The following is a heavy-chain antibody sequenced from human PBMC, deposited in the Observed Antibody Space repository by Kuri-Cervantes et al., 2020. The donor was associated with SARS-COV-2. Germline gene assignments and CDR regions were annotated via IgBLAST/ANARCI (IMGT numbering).Heavy chain of an antibody. CDR1: GGSISSSSYY. V-gene: IGHV4-39*02. CDR2: IYYSGST. Sequence: SETLSLTCTVSGGSISSSSYYWGWIRQPPGKGLEWIGSIYYSGSTYYNPSLKSRVTISVDTSISTAYLQWSSLKASDTAMYYCARHGAVRTQFDPFDIWGQGTMVTVSS. J-gene: IGHJ3*02. CDR3: ARHGAVRTQFDPFDI. D-gene: IGHD3-16*01.